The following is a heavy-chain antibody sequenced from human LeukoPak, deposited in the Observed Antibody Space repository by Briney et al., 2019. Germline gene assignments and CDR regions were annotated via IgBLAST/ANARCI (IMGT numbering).Heavy chain of an antibody. CDR1: GGSISSSSYY. CDR2: IYYSGST. D-gene: IGHD3-3*01. J-gene: IGHJ4*02. CDR3: ARHEWTDWSGYYFFDY. V-gene: IGHV4-39*01. Sequence: SETLSLTCTVSGGSISSSSYYWGWIRQPPGKGLEWIGSIYYSGSTYYNPSLKSRVTISVDTSKNQFSLKLSSVTAADTAVYYCARHEWTDWSGYYFFDYWGQGTLVTVSS.